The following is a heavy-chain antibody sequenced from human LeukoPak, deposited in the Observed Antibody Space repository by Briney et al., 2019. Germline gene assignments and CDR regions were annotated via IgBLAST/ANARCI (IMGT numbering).Heavy chain of an antibody. CDR2: SKSKADGGTT. Sequence: PGGSLRLSCAASGFTFSYAWMTWFRQAPGKGLEWVGRSKSKADGGTTDYAAPVRGRFTISRDDSKNTLYLQMNSLKTEDTAVYYCSEVDYWGQGTLVTVSS. CDR1: GFTFSYAW. CDR3: SEVDY. D-gene: IGHD1-14*01. J-gene: IGHJ4*02. V-gene: IGHV3-15*01.